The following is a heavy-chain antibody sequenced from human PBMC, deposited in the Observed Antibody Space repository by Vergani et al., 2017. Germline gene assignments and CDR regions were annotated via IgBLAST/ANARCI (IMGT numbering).Heavy chain of an antibody. V-gene: IGHV3-23*01. CDR3: AKVGIRWHETDY. J-gene: IGHJ4*02. Sequence: EVQLLESGGGLVQPGGSLRLPCAASGFTFSSYAMSWVRPAPGKGLEWVSAISGSGGSKYYADSVKGRFTISRDNSKNMMYLKMNRLRAEDTAVYYCAKVGIRWHETDYWGQGTLVTGSS. D-gene: IGHD4-23*01. CDR1: GFTFSSYA. CDR2: ISGSGGSK.